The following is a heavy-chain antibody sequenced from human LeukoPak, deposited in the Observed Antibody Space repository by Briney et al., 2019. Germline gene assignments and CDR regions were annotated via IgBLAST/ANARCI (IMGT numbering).Heavy chain of an antibody. CDR3: ARQKGLIAAADV. D-gene: IGHD6-13*01. CDR1: EYSFTTYW. Sequence: GESLKISCKGSEYSFTTYWIGWVRQMPGKGLEWMGIIYPGDSDTRYSPSFEGQVTISADKSINTAYLQWSSLKASDTAIYYCARQKGLIAAADVWGQGTTVTVSS. CDR2: IYPGDSDT. J-gene: IGHJ6*02. V-gene: IGHV5-51*01.